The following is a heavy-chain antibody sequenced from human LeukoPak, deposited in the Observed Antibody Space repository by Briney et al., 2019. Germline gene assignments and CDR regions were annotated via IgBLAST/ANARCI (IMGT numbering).Heavy chain of an antibody. D-gene: IGHD3-16*01. Sequence: PSETLSLTCTVSGGSISSYYWSWIRQPPGKGLEWIGYIYYSGSTNYNPSLKSRVTISVDTSKNQFSLKLSSVTAADTAVYYCARDLGSRDFDYWGQGTLVTVSS. CDR1: GGSISSYY. CDR2: IYYSGST. CDR3: ARDLGSRDFDY. J-gene: IGHJ4*02. V-gene: IGHV4-59*12.